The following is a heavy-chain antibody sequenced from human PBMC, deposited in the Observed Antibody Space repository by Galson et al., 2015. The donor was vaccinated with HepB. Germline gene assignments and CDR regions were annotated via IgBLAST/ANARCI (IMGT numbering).Heavy chain of an antibody. CDR2: ISSSSSTI. Sequence: SLRLSCAASGFTFSSYSMNWVRQAPGKGLEWVSYISSSSSTIYYADSVKGRFTISRDNAKNSLYLQMNSLRAEDTAVYYCAREPELRAFGIWGQGTMVTVSS. V-gene: IGHV3-48*01. CDR1: GFTFSSYS. D-gene: IGHD1-26*01. J-gene: IGHJ3*02. CDR3: AREPELRAFGI.